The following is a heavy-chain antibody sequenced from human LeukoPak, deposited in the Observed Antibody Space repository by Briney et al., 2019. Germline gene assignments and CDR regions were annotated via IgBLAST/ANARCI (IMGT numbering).Heavy chain of an antibody. D-gene: IGHD2-2*01. Sequence: ASVKVSCKASGYTFTSYGIGWVRQAPGQGLEWMGWIDPNSGGTNYAQKFQGRVTMTRDTSISTAYMELSRLRSDDTAVYYCARDETSSTSCFDYWGQGTLVTVSS. CDR2: IDPNSGGT. V-gene: IGHV1-2*02. CDR3: ARDETSSTSCFDY. J-gene: IGHJ4*02. CDR1: GYTFTSYG.